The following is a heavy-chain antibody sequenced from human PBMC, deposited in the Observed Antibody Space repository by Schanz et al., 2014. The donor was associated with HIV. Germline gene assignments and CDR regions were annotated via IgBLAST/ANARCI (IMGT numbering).Heavy chain of an antibody. CDR2: ISAYNGNT. CDR1: GYTFISYG. D-gene: IGHD3-9*01. Sequence: QVQLVQSGAEVKKPGASVKVSCKASGYTFISYGISWVRQAPGQGLEWMGWISAYNGNTNYAQKFQGRVNITEDTSTSTAYMEMRRLRSDATAVYYCARTDYDILTGYSLGYYGMDVWGQGTTVTVSS. J-gene: IGHJ6*02. V-gene: IGHV1-18*01. CDR3: ARTDYDILTGYSLGYYGMDV.